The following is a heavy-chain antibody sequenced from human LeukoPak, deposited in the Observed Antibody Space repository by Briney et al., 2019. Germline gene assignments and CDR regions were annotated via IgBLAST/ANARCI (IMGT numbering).Heavy chain of an antibody. J-gene: IGHJ6*02. CDR2: IIPILGIA. V-gene: IGHV1-69*04. Sequence: SVKVSFKASGGAFSSYAISWVRQAPGQGLEWMGRIIPILGIANYAQKFQGRVTITADKSTSTAYMELSSLRSEDTAAYYCARVAVAGTYYYYGMDVWGQGTTVTVSS. CDR3: ARVAVAGTYYYYGMDV. CDR1: GGAFSSYA. D-gene: IGHD6-19*01.